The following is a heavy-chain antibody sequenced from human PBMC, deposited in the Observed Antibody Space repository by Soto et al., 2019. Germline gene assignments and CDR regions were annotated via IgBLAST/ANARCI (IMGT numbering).Heavy chain of an antibody. CDR2: LSHSGST. CDR3: ASEPSYYGMDG. V-gene: IGHV4-4*02. CDR1: GGSISSSNW. J-gene: IGHJ6*02. Sequence: QVQLQESGPGLVKPSGTLSLTCAVSGGSISSSNWWSWVRQPPGKGLEWIGELSHSGSTNYNPSRKSRGTIAVDKAKNQCSRKLSSVTAADTAVEDGASEPSYYGMDGWGQGTTVTVSS.